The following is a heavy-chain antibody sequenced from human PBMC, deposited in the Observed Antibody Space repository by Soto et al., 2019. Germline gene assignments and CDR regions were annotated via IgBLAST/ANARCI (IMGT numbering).Heavy chain of an antibody. CDR1: GGSISSYY. D-gene: IGHD6-19*01. CDR2: IYYSGST. J-gene: IGHJ3*02. V-gene: IGHV4-59*01. CDR3: ASADGGWSDAFDI. Sequence: SETLSLTCTVSGGSISSYYWSWIRQPPGKGLEWIGYIYYSGSTNYNPSLKSRVTISVDTSKNQFSLKLSSVTAADTAVYYCASADGGWSDAFDIWGQGTMVPVSS.